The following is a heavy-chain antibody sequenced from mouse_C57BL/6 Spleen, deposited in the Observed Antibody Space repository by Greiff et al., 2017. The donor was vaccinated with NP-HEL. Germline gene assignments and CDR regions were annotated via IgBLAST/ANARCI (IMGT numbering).Heavy chain of an antibody. CDR2: IWSGGST. CDR3: AKMKNYYGSSGFAY. CDR1: GFSLTSYG. V-gene: IGHV2-4*01. D-gene: IGHD1-1*01. J-gene: IGHJ3*01. Sequence: QVQLQQSGPGLVQPSQSLSITCTVSGFSLTSYGVHWVRQPPGKGLEWLGVIWSGGSTDYNAAFISRLSISKDNSKSQVFFKMNSLQADDTAIYYCAKMKNYYGSSGFAYWGQGTLVTVSA.